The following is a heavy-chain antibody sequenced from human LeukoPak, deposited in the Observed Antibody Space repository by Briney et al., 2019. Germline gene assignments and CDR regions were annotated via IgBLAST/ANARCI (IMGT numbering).Heavy chain of an antibody. CDR3: ARGPPYIVVVTGIGFFDS. J-gene: IGHJ4*02. Sequence: SETLSLTCAVYGGSFSGYYWSWIRQPPGKGLEWIGEINHSGSTNYNPSLKSRVTISVDTSKNQFSLKLSSVTAADTAVYYCARGPPYIVVVTGIGFFDSWGQGTLVTVSS. V-gene: IGHV4-34*01. CDR1: GGSFSGYY. CDR2: INHSGST. D-gene: IGHD2-21*02.